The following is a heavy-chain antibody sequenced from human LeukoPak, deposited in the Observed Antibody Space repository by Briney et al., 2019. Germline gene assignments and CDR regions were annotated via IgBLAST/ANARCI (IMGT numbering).Heavy chain of an antibody. CDR1: GFTFTSYA. CDR2: ISPDNGNT. J-gene: IGHJ4*02. V-gene: IGHV1-18*01. Sequence: ASMKVSCKASGFTFTSYAIGWVRQAPGQGLEWMGWISPDNGNTKYAQNLQGRVTMTTDTSTSTAYMELRSLRSDDTAVYYCARGHEFTMILVANDGYYFDYWGQGTLVTVSS. D-gene: IGHD3-22*01. CDR3: ARGHEFTMILVANDGYYFDY.